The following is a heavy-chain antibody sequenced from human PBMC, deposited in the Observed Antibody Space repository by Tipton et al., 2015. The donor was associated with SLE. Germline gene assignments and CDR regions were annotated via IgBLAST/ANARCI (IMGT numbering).Heavy chain of an antibody. V-gene: IGHV4-39*07. Sequence: TLSLTCTVSGGSISSSSYYWGWIRQPPGKGLEWIGSIYYSGSTYYNPSLKSRVTISVDTSKNQFSLKLSSVTAADTAVYYCARQWGDSSSSGDYWGRGTLVTVSS. CDR1: GGSISSSSYY. CDR2: IYYSGST. CDR3: ARQWGDSSSSGDY. J-gene: IGHJ4*02. D-gene: IGHD6-6*01.